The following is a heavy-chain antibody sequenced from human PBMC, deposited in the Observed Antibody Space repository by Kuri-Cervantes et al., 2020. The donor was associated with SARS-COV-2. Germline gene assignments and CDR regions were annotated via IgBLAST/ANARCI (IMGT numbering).Heavy chain of an antibody. Sequence: GESLKISCAASGFTFSSYSMNWVRQAPGRGLEWVSYISSSSSTIYYADSVKGRFTISRDNAKNSLYLQMNSLRDEDTAVYYCARGGYYDSSGYFDYWGQGTLVTVSS. V-gene: IGHV3-48*02. CDR1: GFTFSSYS. CDR2: ISSSSSTI. CDR3: ARGGYYDSSGYFDY. D-gene: IGHD3-22*01. J-gene: IGHJ4*02.